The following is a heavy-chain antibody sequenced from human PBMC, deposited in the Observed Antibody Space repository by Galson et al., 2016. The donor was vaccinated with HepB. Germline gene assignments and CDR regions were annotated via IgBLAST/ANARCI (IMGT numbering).Heavy chain of an antibody. V-gene: IGHV3-7*01. J-gene: IGHJ3*02. CDR2: INEDGSRT. D-gene: IGHD6-19*01. CDR3: WSGYTSGI. Sequence: SLRLSCAASGFRFSAYWLAWVRQAPGKVLEYVANINEDGSRTHYLDSAKGRFTISRDNAKNSVALQMDSLRADDTALYYCWSGYTSGIWGQGTRVTVSS. CDR1: GFRFSAYW.